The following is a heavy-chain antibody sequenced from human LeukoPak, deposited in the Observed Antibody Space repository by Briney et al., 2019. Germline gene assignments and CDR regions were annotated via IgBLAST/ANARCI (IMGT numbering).Heavy chain of an antibody. J-gene: IGHJ4*02. CDR2: IYPGDSDT. D-gene: IGHD2-2*01. Sequence: GESLKISCKSSGYTFTNYWIGWVRQMPGKGLEWMGIIYPGDSDTRYSTSFQGQVTISADKSISAAYLQWSSLQASDTAMYYCARLPSRSCSSSSCYVVDYWGQGTLVTVSS. V-gene: IGHV5-51*01. CDR1: GYTFTNYW. CDR3: ARLPSRSCSSSSCYVVDY.